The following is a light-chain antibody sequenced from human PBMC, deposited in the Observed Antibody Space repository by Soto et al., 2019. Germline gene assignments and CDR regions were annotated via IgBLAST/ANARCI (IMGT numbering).Light chain of an antibody. J-gene: IGLJ2*01. CDR1: SGHSSYI. V-gene: IGLV4-60*02. Sequence: QPVLTQSSSASASLGSSVKLTCTLSSGHSSYIIAWHQQQPGKAPRYLMKLEGSGSYNKVSGVPDRFSGSSSGADRYLTISNLQFEDEADYYCETWDINTHVVFGGGTKVTVL. CDR3: ETWDINTHVV. CDR2: LEGSGSY.